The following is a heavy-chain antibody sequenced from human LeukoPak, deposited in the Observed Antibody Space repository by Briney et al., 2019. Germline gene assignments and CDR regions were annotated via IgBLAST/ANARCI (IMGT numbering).Heavy chain of an antibody. Sequence: ASVKVSCKASGYTFTTYPMVWVRQAPGQGLEWMGWINMNTGNPTYVQGFTGRFVFSLDTSVSTAYLQISSLKAEDTAVYYCARGGGLGYCSSTSCSGSFDPWGQGTLVTVSS. CDR1: GYTFTTYP. J-gene: IGHJ5*02. D-gene: IGHD2-2*01. V-gene: IGHV7-4-1*02. CDR2: INMNTGNP. CDR3: ARGGGLGYCSSTSCSGSFDP.